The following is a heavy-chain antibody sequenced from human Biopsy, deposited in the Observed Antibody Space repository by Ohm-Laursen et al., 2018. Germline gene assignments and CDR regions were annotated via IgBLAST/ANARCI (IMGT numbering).Heavy chain of an antibody. Sequence: GTLSLTCTVSGGFISTYYWNWIRQPAGKALEWIGRIYNTGSTNYNPSLQSRVTMSVDTSKNQFSLKMSSVMAADTAVYYCARDLPYYENSGYGAFDMWGQGTMVTVSS. V-gene: IGHV4-4*07. CDR1: GGFISTYY. J-gene: IGHJ3*02. CDR2: IYNTGST. D-gene: IGHD3-22*01. CDR3: ARDLPYYENSGYGAFDM.